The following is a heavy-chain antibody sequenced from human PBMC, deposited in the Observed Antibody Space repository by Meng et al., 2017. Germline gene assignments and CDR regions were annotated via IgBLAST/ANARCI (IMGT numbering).Heavy chain of an antibody. J-gene: IGHJ4*02. Sequence: QVRLGEVGGGVVRPGGSLRLACAASGFTFSSYAMHWVRQAPGKGLEWVAVISYDGSNKYYADSVKGRFTISRDNSKNTLYLQMNSLRAEDTAVYYCATMIVVNYWGQGTLVTVSS. CDR3: ATMIVVNY. D-gene: IGHD3-22*01. V-gene: IGHV3-30*01. CDR2: ISYDGSNK. CDR1: GFTFSSYA.